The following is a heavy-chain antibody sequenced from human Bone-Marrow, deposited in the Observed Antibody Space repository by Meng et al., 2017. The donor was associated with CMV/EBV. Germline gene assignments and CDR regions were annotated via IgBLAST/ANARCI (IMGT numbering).Heavy chain of an antibody. CDR1: GGSISSSSYY. J-gene: IGHJ4*02. CDR3: ARGPINYVWGSYRSYYFDY. Sequence: SETRSLTCTVPGGSISSSSYYWGWIRQPPGKGLEWIGSIYYSGSTYYNPSLKSRVTISVDTSKNQFSLKLSSVTAADTAVYYCARGPINYVWGSYRSYYFDYWGQGTLVTVSS. D-gene: IGHD3-16*02. V-gene: IGHV4-39*07. CDR2: IYYSGST.